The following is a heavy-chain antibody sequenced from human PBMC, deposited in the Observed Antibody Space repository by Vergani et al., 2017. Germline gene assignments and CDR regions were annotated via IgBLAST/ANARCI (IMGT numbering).Heavy chain of an antibody. CDR1: GYTFNVFY. V-gene: IGHV1-2*02. CDR2: IVPNNGGT. J-gene: IGHJ4*02. Sequence: QVQLVQSGAEVKKPGSSVRVSCKASGYTFNVFYIHWMRQAPGQGPEWMGWIVPNNGGTNYAQNFQGRVTMTRDTSISTAYMELSSLRSDDTAVYFCAMGLLPSPGAGHFDFWGQGTLVTVSS. CDR3: AMGLLPSPGAGHFDF. D-gene: IGHD7-27*01.